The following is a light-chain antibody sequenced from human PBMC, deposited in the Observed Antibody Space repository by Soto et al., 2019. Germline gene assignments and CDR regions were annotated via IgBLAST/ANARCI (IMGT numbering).Light chain of an antibody. CDR1: QSVSIL. Sequence: IVLMRSQPTLSVSRWEREKVCCRASQSVSILLAWYQQKPGQAPRLLIYDASNRATGIPARFSGSGSGTDFTLTISSLEPEDFAVYYCQQRSNWPTLGQGTRLEIK. CDR2: DAS. CDR3: QQRSNWPT. V-gene: IGKV3-11*01. J-gene: IGKJ5*01.